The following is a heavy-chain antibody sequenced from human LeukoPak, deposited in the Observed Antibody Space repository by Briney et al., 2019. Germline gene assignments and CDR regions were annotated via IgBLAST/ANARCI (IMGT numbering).Heavy chain of an antibody. J-gene: IGHJ4*01. V-gene: IGHV3-74*01. CDR2: INPGDGSTT. CDR3: VRDGAGTIPYDL. CDR1: GLTFSNYW. D-gene: IGHD3-22*01. Sequence: GGSLRLSCAASGLTFSNYWMNWVRQAPGKGLMWVSHINPGDGSTTGYADSVKGRFTVSRDNAKNTLYLQMSSLKDEDTAVYYCVRDGAGTIPYDLWGQGTLVTASS.